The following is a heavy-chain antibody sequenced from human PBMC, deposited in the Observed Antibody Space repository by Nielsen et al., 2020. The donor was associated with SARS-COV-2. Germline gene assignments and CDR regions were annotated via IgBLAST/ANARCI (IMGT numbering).Heavy chain of an antibody. CDR2: IRSKAYGGTT. CDR1: GFTFGDYA. D-gene: IGHD5-18*01. Sequence: GESLKISCTASGFTFGDYAMSWFRQAPGKGLEWVGFIRSKAYGGTTEYAASVKGRFTISRDDSKSIAYLQMNSLKTEDTAVNYCAQLSTIDYWGQGTLVTVSS. CDR3: AQLSTIDY. J-gene: IGHJ4*02. V-gene: IGHV3-49*03.